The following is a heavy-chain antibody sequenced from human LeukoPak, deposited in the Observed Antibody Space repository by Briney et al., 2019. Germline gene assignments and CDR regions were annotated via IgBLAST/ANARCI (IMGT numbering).Heavy chain of an antibody. CDR1: GFTFSGSA. CDR2: IRNKANGYTT. D-gene: IGHD2-15*01. V-gene: IGHV3-73*01. CDR3: TRLAGGDAFDI. Sequence: SGGSLRLSCAASGFTFSGSAMHWVRQASGKGLEWVGRIRNKANGYTTAYGASVKGRFTISRDDSQRATYVQMNSLKIEDTAVYYCTRLAGGDAFDIWGPGTMVTVSS. J-gene: IGHJ3*02.